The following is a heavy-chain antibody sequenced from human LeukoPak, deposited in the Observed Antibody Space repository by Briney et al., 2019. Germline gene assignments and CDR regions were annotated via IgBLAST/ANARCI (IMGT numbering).Heavy chain of an antibody. CDR2: IYYSGST. CDR3: AREKEETAAGFGDAFDI. D-gene: IGHD6-13*01. Sequence: SETLSLTCTVSGGSISSYYWSWIRQPPGKGLEWIGYIYYSGSTNYNPSLKSRVTIPVDTSKNQFSLKLSSVTAADTAVYYCAREKEETAAGFGDAFDIWGQGTMVTVSS. V-gene: IGHV4-59*01. CDR1: GGSISSYY. J-gene: IGHJ3*02.